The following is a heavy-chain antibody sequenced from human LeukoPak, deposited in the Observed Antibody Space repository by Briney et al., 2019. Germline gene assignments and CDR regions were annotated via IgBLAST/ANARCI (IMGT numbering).Heavy chain of an antibody. D-gene: IGHD4-23*01. CDR2: IRSKANSYAT. CDR3: TIPFTTVVTPVPGY. CDR1: GFTFSNAW. V-gene: IGHV3-73*01. J-gene: IGHJ4*02. Sequence: GGSLRLSCAASGFTFSNAWMSWVRQAPGKGLEWVGRIRSKANSYATAYAASVKGRFTISRDDSKNTAYLQMNSLKTEDTAVYYCTIPFTTVVTPVPGYWGQGTLVTVSS.